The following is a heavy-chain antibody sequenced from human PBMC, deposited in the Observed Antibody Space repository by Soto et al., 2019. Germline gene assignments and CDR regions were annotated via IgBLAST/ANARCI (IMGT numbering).Heavy chain of an antibody. J-gene: IGHJ4*02. D-gene: IGHD6-6*01. V-gene: IGHV4-59*01. CDR2: IYYSGNT. CDR3: ARFPYSSSSPFFDY. Sequence: SETLSLTCTVSDGSISSYYWSWIRQPPGKGLEWIAYIYYSGNTNYNPSLKSRVTISIDTSKNQFSLKLTSVTAADTAVYYCARFPYSSSSPFFDYWGQGTLVTVSS. CDR1: DGSISSYY.